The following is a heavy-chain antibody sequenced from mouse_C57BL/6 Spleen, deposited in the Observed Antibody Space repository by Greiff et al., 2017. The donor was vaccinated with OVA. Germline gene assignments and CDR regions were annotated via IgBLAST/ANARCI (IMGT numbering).Heavy chain of an antibody. CDR2: ISSASSTL. Sequence: DVKLVESGGGLVKPGGSLKLSCAASGFTFSDYGMHWVRQAPEKGLEWVAYISSASSTLYYADTVKGRFTISRDNAKNTLFLQMTSLRSEDTAMDYCARRRGVRDYAMDYWGQGTSVTVSS. CDR1: GFTFSDYG. CDR3: ARRRGVRDYAMDY. D-gene: IGHD5-1*01. J-gene: IGHJ4*01. V-gene: IGHV5-17*01.